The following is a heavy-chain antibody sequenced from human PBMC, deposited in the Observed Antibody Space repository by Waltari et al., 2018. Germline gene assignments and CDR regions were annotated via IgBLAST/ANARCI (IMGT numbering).Heavy chain of an antibody. J-gene: IGHJ6*03. CDR1: GFTFSSYS. V-gene: IGHV3-21*01. Sequence: EVQLVESGGGLVKPGGSLRLSCAASGFTFSSYSMNWVRQAPGKRLEWVSSISMSSSYIYYADSVKGRFTISRDNAKNSLYQQMNSLRAEDTAVYYCASEISRYYYYYYMDVWGKGTTVTVSS. CDR2: ISMSSSYI. CDR3: ASEISRYYYYYYMDV. D-gene: IGHD2-21*02.